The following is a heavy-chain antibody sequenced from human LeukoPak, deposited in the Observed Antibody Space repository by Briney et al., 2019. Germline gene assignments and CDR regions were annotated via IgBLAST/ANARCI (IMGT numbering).Heavy chain of an antibody. Sequence: IDSGATTYYADSVRGRFTISRDNSKNTLYLQMNSLRAEDTAVYYCAKDYDTSGYYYNYYYGMDVWGQGTTVTVSS. V-gene: IGHV3-23*01. J-gene: IGHJ6*02. D-gene: IGHD3-22*01. CDR3: AKDYDTSGYYYNYYYGMDV. CDR2: IDSGATT.